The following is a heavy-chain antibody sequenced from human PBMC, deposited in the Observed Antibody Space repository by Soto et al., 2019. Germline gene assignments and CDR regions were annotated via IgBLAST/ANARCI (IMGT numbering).Heavy chain of an antibody. Sequence: EVQLSESGGGLVQPGGSLRLSRTASGFTFSSYTMSWVRQAPGKGLEWVSSFSGRDATTYYAYSVKGRFTISRDNSKNTLYLQMNSLRAEDTALYFCVRTIVGATKGGWFDPWGQGALVTVSS. CDR2: FSGRDATT. J-gene: IGHJ5*02. CDR3: VRTIVGATKGGWFDP. V-gene: IGHV3-23*01. CDR1: GFTFSSYT. D-gene: IGHD1-26*01.